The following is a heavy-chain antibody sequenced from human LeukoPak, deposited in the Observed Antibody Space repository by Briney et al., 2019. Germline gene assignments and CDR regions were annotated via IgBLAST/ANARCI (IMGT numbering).Heavy chain of an antibody. Sequence: GSLRLSCAASAFTFSSYAMSWVRQPPGKGLEWIGYIYYSGGTNYNPSLKSRVTISVDTSKNQFSLKLSSVTAADTAVYYCAINTSGYYPGDFDYWGQGTLVTVSS. J-gene: IGHJ4*02. CDR1: AFTFSSYA. CDR2: IYYSGGT. D-gene: IGHD3-22*01. CDR3: AINTSGYYPGDFDY. V-gene: IGHV4-59*01.